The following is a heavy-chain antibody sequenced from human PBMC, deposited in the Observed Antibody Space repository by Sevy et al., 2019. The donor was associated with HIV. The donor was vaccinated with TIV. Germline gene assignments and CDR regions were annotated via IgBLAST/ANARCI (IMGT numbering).Heavy chain of an antibody. CDR3: AKAWEGDAFDI. CDR2: ISGSGGST. D-gene: IGHD1-26*01. V-gene: IGHV3-23*01. J-gene: IGHJ3*02. CDR1: GFTFSGYA. Sequence: GGSLRLSCAASGFTFSGYAMSWFRQAPGKGLGWVSAISGSGGSTYYADSVKSRFTISRNNSKNTLYLQMNSLRAEDTAVYYCAKAWEGDAFDIWGQGTMVTVSS.